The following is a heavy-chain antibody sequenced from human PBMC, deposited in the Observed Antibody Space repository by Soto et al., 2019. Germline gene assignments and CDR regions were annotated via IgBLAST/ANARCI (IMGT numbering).Heavy chain of an antibody. V-gene: IGHV1-8*01. CDR1: GYTFTSYD. Sequence: QVQLVQSGAEVKKPGASVKVSCKASGYTFTSYDINWVRHATGQGLEWMGWMNPNSGNTAYAQKFQGRVTMTRNTSISTAYMALSSLRSEYTAVYYCAREALFRMDVWGRGTTVTVSS. CDR2: MNPNSGNT. J-gene: IGHJ6*02. D-gene: IGHD3-10*02. CDR3: AREALFRMDV.